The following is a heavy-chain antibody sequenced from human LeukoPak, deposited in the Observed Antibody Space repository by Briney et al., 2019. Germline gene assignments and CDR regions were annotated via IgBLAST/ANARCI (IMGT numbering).Heavy chain of an antibody. D-gene: IGHD6-13*01. CDR1: GFTFSSYA. Sequence: PGGSLRLSCAASGFTFSSYAMSWVRQAPGKGLEWVSAISGSGGSTYYADSVKGRFTISRDNSKNTLYLQMNSLRAEDTAVYYCAKGRGYSSSWALFDYWGQGTLVTVSS. J-gene: IGHJ4*02. CDR2: ISGSGGST. V-gene: IGHV3-23*01. CDR3: AKGRGYSSSWALFDY.